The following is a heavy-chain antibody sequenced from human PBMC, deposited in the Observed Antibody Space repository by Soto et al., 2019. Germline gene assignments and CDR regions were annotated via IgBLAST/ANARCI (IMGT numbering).Heavy chain of an antibody. CDR3: ARIIGNSWLDA. CDR2: TYYRSKWYN. Sequence: QVQLQQSGPGLVKPSQTLSLTCAISGDSVSTNSATCDWIRQSPSRGPEWLGRTYYRSKWYNDYAVSVKGRININPDTSNKQLSLQLNSVPPDDSAVYYCARIIGNSWLDAWGQGTLVTVSS. J-gene: IGHJ5*02. V-gene: IGHV6-1*01. CDR1: GDSVSTNSAT.